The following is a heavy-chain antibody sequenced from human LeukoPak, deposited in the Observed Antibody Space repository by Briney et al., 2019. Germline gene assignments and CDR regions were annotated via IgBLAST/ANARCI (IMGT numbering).Heavy chain of an antibody. CDR2: LYHSGST. D-gene: IGHD3-10*01. J-gene: IGHJ4*02. V-gene: IGHV4-39*01. CDR3: AIPYYYGSGSWLY. Sequence: SETLSLTCTVSGGSISSYYWGWIRQPPGKGLEWIGSLYHSGSTFYNPSLKSRVTISVDTSKNQFSLKLNSVTAADTAVYYCAIPYYYGSGSWLYWGQGTLVTVSS. CDR1: GGSISSYY.